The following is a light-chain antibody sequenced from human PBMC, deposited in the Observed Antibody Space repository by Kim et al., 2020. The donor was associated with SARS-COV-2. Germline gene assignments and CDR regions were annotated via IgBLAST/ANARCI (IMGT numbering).Light chain of an antibody. Sequence: PGERVTXXCRAXXXXXSDXXXYXXXPGQPPRXLXXGXSTRATGVPXRFTGSGSGTDFTLTISSLXXXXCAVYYCQQYHDWRITFGQGTRLEIK. V-gene: IGKV3-15*01. CDR3: QQYHDWRIT. CDR1: XXXXSD. CDR2: GXS. J-gene: IGKJ5*01.